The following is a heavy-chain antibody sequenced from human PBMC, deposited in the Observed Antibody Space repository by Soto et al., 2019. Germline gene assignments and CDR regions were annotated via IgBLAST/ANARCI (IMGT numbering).Heavy chain of an antibody. Sequence: PSETLSLTCTVSGGSISSYYWSWIRQPPGKGLEWIGYIYYSGSTNYNPSLKSRVTISVDTSKNQFSLKLSSVTAADTAVYYCARDSITRPFDIWGQGTMVTVSS. V-gene: IGHV4-59*01. CDR3: ARDSITRPFDI. CDR2: IYYSGST. J-gene: IGHJ3*02. D-gene: IGHD1-20*01. CDR1: GGSISSYY.